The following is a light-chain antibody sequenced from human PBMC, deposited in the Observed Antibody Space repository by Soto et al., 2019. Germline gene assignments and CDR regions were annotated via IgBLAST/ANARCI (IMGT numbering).Light chain of an antibody. CDR1: TDVESDRL. CDR2: QDS. CDR3: CSYAGSLTWV. V-gene: IGLV2-23*01. Sequence: QSALTQPASVSGSPGQPITISCTGTTDVESDRLVSWYQQYPGKAPKLIIYQDSMRPSGVSDRFSASKSGDTASLTISGLRPEDEGDYYCCSYAGSLTWVFGGGTKRTVL. J-gene: IGLJ3*02.